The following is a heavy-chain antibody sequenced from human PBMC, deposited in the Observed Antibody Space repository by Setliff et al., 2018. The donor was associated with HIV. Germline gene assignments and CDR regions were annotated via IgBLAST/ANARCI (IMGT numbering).Heavy chain of an antibody. J-gene: IGHJ6*03. V-gene: IGHV3-21*01. CDR1: GFTFSTYS. D-gene: IGHD3-10*01. CDR2: ISSSSSYI. CDR3: ASGAGDGGSGDNYYFYYYYMDV. Sequence: PEGSLRLPCAAAGFTFSTYSMNWVRQAPGKGLEWVSSISSSSSYIYYADSVTGRFTISRDNAKNTLYVQMNSLSAEDTAVYYCASGAGDGGSGDNYYFYYYYMDVWGKGTTVTVSS.